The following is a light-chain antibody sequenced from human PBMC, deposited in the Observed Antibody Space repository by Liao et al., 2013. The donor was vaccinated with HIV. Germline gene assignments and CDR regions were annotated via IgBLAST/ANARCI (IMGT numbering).Light chain of an antibody. V-gene: IGLV3-1*01. Sequence: SYELTQPPSVSVSPGQTASITCSGDKLGDKNACWYQQKPGQSPVLVIYQDTRRPSGIPERFSGSNSGNMATLTISRVEAGDEADYYCQLWDSSSDHVVFGGGTKLTVL. CDR1: KLGDKN. CDR2: QDT. CDR3: QLWDSSSDHVV. J-gene: IGLJ2*01.